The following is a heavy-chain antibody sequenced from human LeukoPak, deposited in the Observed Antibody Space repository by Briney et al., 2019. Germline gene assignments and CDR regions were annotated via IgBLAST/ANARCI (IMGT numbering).Heavy chain of an antibody. J-gene: IGHJ6*02. CDR3: ARMWGSGSNDRDYHYYGMDV. CDR2: IHHSGIT. D-gene: IGHD3-10*01. CDR1: GYSISTYYY. Sequence: SETLSLTCTVSGYSISTYYYWGWIRQPPGKGLEWVGSIHHSGITHYNPSLKSRATMSADTSKNQLSLKLSSVTAADTAVYYCARMWGSGSNDRDYHYYGMDVWGQGTTVTVSS. V-gene: IGHV4-38-2*02.